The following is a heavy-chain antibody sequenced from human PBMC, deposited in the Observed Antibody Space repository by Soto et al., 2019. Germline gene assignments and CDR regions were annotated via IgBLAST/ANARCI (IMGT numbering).Heavy chain of an antibody. CDR1: GYTFTIYY. Sequence: QVQLVQSGAEVKKPGASVKVSCKASGYTFTIYYMHWVRQAPGQGLEWMGIINPSGGSTSYAQKVHGRVTMTRDTSTSTVYMERSSLRSEDTAVYYCAYGDYGIDYLGQGTPVTVSS. D-gene: IGHD4-17*01. CDR3: AYGDYGIDY. J-gene: IGHJ4*02. V-gene: IGHV1-46*01. CDR2: INPSGGST.